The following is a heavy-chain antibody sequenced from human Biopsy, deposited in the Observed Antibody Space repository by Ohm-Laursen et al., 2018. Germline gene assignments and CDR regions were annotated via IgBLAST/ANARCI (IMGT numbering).Heavy chain of an antibody. CDR3: ARDGAGSYHDY. CDR2: ISGSGTTI. CDR1: GFSSKTYW. V-gene: IGHV3-11*01. D-gene: IGHD3-10*01. J-gene: IGHJ4*02. Sequence: SLRLSCSASGFSSKTYWMNWIRQAPGKGLEWLSYISGSGTTIFYADSVKGRFTVSRDNAKNSLYLQMNSLTVEDTAVYYCARDGAGSYHDYWGQGTLVTVSS.